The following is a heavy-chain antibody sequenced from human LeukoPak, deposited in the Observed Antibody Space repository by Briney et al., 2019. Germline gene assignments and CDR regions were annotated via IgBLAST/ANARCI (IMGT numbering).Heavy chain of an antibody. D-gene: IGHD3-10*01. V-gene: IGHV3-48*03. CDR2: ISSSGSTI. Sequence: GGSLRLSCAASGFTFSIYEMNWVRQAPGKWLEWVSYISSSGSTIYYADSVKGRFTISRDNAKNSLYLQMNSLRAEETAGYYCAKVMKGSERLTMVRGVIIKTAGLYYMDVWGKGTTVTVSS. J-gene: IGHJ6*03. CDR3: AKVMKGSERLTMVRGVIIKTAGLYYMDV. CDR1: GFTFSIYE.